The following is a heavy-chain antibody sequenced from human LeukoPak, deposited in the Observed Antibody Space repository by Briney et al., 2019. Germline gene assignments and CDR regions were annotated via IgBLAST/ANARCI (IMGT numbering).Heavy chain of an antibody. Sequence: SETLSLTCTVSGGSISSSSYYWGWIRQPPGEGLEGIGRIYYSGSTYYNPSLKSRVTISVDTSKNQFSLKLSSVTAADTAVYYCARRGSSWGYYYYYYGMDVWGQGTTVTVSS. J-gene: IGHJ6*02. D-gene: IGHD6-13*01. V-gene: IGHV4-39*01. CDR1: GGSISSSSYY. CDR2: IYYSGST. CDR3: ARRGSSWGYYYYYYGMDV.